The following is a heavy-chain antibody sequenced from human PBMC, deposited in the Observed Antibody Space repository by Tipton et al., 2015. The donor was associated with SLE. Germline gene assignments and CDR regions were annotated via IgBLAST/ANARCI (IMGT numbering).Heavy chain of an antibody. V-gene: IGHV1-18*01. CDR1: TDTFTNYG. Sequence: QLVQSGVEVKKPGASVKGSCKASTDTFTNYGFNWVRQAPGQGLEWMGWIIPYNGNTNYAQNLQGRVTMTTDTSTNTAYMELRSLRYDDTAVYYCASGEKLELFAYWGQGTLVIVSS. J-gene: IGHJ4*02. D-gene: IGHD1-7*01. CDR2: IIPYNGNT. CDR3: ASGEKLELFAY.